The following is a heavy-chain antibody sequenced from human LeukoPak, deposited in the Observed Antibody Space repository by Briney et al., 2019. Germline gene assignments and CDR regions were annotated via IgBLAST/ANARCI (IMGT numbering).Heavy chain of an antibody. D-gene: IGHD3-10*01. CDR3: ARNLWFGESSDAFDM. V-gene: IGHV1-2*02. CDR1: GYTFTGYY. CDR2: INPNSGGT. Sequence: ASVKVSCKASGYTFTGYYMHWVRQAPGQGLEWMGWINPNSGGTNYAQKFQGRVTMTRDTSISTAYMELRSLRSDDTAVYYCARNLWFGESSDAFDMWGQGTMVTVSS. J-gene: IGHJ3*02.